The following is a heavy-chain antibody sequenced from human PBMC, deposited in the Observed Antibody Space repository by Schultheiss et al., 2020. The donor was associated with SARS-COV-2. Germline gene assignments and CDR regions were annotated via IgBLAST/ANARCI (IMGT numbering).Heavy chain of an antibody. CDR1: GGSISSSNW. J-gene: IGHJ4*02. V-gene: IGHV4-31*11. CDR3: AAYRVGGSGRGD. CDR2: IFENGDT. D-gene: IGHD2-15*01. Sequence: SETLSLTCAVSGGSISSSNWWSWIRQHPGKGLEWIGYIFENGDTYYNPSLRTRLTISVDTSKNQFSLTLTSVTAADTAVYYCAAYRVGGSGRGDWGQGALVTVSS.